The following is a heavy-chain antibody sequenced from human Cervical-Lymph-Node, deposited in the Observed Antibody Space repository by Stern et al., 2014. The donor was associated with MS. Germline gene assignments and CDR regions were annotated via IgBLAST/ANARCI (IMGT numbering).Heavy chain of an antibody. V-gene: IGHV3-15*01. D-gene: IGHD1-26*01. Sequence: EVQLLESGGGFVKPGGSLRLSCAASGFTFSNAWMSWVRQAPGKGLEWVGRIKDKADGETRDYAAPVQGRFTISRDDSKNTVFLQMNSLRTADTAMYYCVKDTGSYYAFDIWAKGQWSPSLQ. CDR3: VKDTGSYYAFDI. CDR2: IKDKADGETR. J-gene: IGHJ3*02. CDR1: GFTFSNAW.